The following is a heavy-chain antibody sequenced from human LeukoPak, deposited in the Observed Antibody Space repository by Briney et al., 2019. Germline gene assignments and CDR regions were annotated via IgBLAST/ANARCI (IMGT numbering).Heavy chain of an antibody. CDR2: IYYSGST. CDR3: ARIEIATTQDYYYYMDV. J-gene: IGHJ6*03. V-gene: IGHV4-59*08. CDR1: GGSITSYY. D-gene: IGHD5-24*01. Sequence: PSETLSLTCTVSGGSITSYYWSWIRQPPGKGLEWIGYIYYSGSTNYNPSLNSRVTISIDTSKNQFSLKLSSVTAADTAVYYCARIEIATTQDYYYYMDVWGKGTTVTVSS.